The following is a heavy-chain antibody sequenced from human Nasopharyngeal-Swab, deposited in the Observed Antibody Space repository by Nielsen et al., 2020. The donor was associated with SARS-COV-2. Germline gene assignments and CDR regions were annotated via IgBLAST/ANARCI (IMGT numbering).Heavy chain of an antibody. J-gene: IGHJ6*03. V-gene: IGHV3-30*03. Sequence: GESLKISCAASGFSITSYGMQWVRQAPGKGLEWVALISHDGDVKYHADSVKGRFTISRDISKNTVYLQMNSLRAEDTAVYYCARAGIAVAGTRYYYYYYMDVWGKGTTVTVSS. CDR3: ARAGIAVAGTRYYYYYYMDV. CDR1: GFSITSYG. D-gene: IGHD6-19*01. CDR2: ISHDGDVK.